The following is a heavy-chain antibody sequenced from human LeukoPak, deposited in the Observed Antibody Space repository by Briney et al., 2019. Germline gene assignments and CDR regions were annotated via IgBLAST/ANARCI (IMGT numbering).Heavy chain of an antibody. CDR1: GFTVSSNY. Sequence: PGGSLRLSCAASGFTVSSNYMTWVRQAPGKGLEWVSVIYSGGNTYYADSVKGRFTISRDNAKNSLYLQMNSLRAEDTAVYYCARESHYDSIYYGMDVWGQGTTVTVSS. D-gene: IGHD3-22*01. CDR3: ARESHYDSIYYGMDV. CDR2: IYSGGNT. J-gene: IGHJ6*02. V-gene: IGHV3-66*01.